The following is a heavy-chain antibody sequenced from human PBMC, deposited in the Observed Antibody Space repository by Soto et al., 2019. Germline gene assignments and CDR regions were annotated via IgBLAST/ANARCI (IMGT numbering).Heavy chain of an antibody. J-gene: IGHJ3*02. D-gene: IGHD2-8*01. CDR3: ARAEKVYAISGALDI. CDR2: MFSRGSA. CDR1: GDSIGSYH. Sequence: SETLSLTCTVSGDSIGSYHWSWVRQPPGKGLEWIGFMFSRGSANYNPSLKSRVTISADTSKNQFSLKLSSVTAADTAVYYCARAEKVYAISGALDIWGQGTMVTVSS. V-gene: IGHV4-59*01.